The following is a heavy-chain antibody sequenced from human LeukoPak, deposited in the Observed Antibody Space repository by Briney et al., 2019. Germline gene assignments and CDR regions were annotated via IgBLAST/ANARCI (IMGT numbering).Heavy chain of an antibody. CDR2: ISYSGSTI. Sequence: GGSLRPSCAASGFTFSSNELNWVRQAPGKGLEWVSYISYSGSTIYYADSVKGRFTISRDNAKNSLYLQMNSLRAEDTATYYCYYAGYWGQGTLVTVSS. V-gene: IGHV3-48*03. D-gene: IGHD3-3*01. J-gene: IGHJ4*02. CDR1: GFTFSSNE. CDR3: YYAGY.